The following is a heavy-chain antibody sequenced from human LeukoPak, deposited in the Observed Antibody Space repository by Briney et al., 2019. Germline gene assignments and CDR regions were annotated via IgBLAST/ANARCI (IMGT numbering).Heavy chain of an antibody. J-gene: IGHJ4*02. Sequence: SETLSLTCAVYGGSFSGYYWSWIRQPPGKGLEWIGEINHSGSTNYNPSLKSRVTISVDTSKSQFSLKLSSVTAAGTAVYYCAREVGSWYYFDYWGQGALVTVSS. V-gene: IGHV4-34*01. D-gene: IGHD6-13*01. CDR3: AREVGSWYYFDY. CDR2: INHSGST. CDR1: GGSFSGYY.